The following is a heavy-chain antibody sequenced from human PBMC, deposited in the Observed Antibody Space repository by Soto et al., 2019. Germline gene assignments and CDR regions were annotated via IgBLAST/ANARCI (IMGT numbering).Heavy chain of an antibody. J-gene: IGHJ4*02. CDR2: IKSRADGGTV. CDR1: GFTFSNAW. CDR3: GTGSCCSAENTLDY. V-gene: IGHV3-15*07. Sequence: GGSLRLSCAASGFTFSNAWMNWVRQAPGQGLEWVGRIKSRADGGTVDYAAPVRGRFTISRDDSKNTVYLQMNSLQTEDTAVYYCGTGSCCSAENTLDYWGQGTLVTVSS. D-gene: IGHD2-2*01.